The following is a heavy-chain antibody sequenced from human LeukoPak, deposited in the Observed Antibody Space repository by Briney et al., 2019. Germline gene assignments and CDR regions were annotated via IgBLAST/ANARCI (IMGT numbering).Heavy chain of an antibody. CDR3: ARAIRSGKYYYYYMDV. CDR1: GGSISTSSYY. V-gene: IGHV4-39*01. CDR2: IYYSGST. J-gene: IGHJ6*03. Sequence: SETLSLTCTVSGGSISTSSYYWGWIRQPPGKGLEWIGSIYYSGSTYYNPSLKSRVTISVDTSKNQFSLKLSSVTAADTAVYYCARAIRSGKYYYYYMDVWGKGTTVTVSS. D-gene: IGHD6-19*01.